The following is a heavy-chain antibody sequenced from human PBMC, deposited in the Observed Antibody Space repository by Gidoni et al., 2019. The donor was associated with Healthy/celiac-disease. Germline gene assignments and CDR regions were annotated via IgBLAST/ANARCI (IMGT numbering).Heavy chain of an antibody. D-gene: IGHD6-19*01. CDR3: ARRSVAGNGPFDY. CDR1: GYTFTGYY. V-gene: IGHV1-2*04. J-gene: IGHJ4*02. Sequence: QVQLAQSGAEVKKPGASVQVSCKASGYTFTGYYMHWVRQAPGQGLEWMGWINPNSGGTNYAQKFQGWVTMTRDTSISTAYMELSRLRSDDTAVYYCARRSVAGNGPFDYWGQGTLVTVSS. CDR2: INPNSGGT.